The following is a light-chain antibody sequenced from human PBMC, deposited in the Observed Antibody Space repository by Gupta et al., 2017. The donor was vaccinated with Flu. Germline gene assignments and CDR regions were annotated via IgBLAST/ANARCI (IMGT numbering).Light chain of an antibody. J-gene: IGKJ2*01. CDR2: GAS. V-gene: IGKV1-12*01. Sequence: DTQLTQSPSSVSASVGDRVTITCRASQGINRWLAWFQQKPGEAPRLLIYGASSLQSGVPSRFSGSGSGTDFTLTITSLQPEDFATYYCQQANRVPYTCGQGTKLEI. CDR3: QQANRVPYT. CDR1: QGINRW.